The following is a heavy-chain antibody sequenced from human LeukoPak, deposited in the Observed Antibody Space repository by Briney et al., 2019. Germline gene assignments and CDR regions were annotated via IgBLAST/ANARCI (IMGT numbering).Heavy chain of an antibody. Sequence: GALRLSCAASGFPFSSYSMNWVRQAPGKGLEWVSSISSSSSYIYYADSVKGRFTISRDNAKNSLYLQMNSLRAEDTAVYYCARDLSGYADYWGQGTLVTVSS. CDR3: ARDLSGYADY. CDR1: GFPFSSYS. J-gene: IGHJ4*02. V-gene: IGHV3-21*01. D-gene: IGHD6-25*01. CDR2: ISSSSSYI.